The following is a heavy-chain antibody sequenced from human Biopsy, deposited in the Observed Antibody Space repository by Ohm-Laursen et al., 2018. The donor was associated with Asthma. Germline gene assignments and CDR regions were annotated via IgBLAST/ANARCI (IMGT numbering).Heavy chain of an antibody. CDR1: GFTVSRDH. D-gene: IGHD6-19*01. J-gene: IGHJ4*02. Sequence: LGLSCAASGFTVSRDHMFWVRQAPGKGLEWVSVIYSGGTSHTADSVRGRFTISRDFSKNTLHLQMHSLRVEDTAVYYCARGDSSGWSHYYFDYWGQGTLVTVSS. CDR3: ARGDSSGWSHYYFDY. V-gene: IGHV3-53*01. CDR2: IYSGGTS.